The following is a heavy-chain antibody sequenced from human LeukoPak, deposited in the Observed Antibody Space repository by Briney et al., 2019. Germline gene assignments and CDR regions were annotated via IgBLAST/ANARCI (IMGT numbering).Heavy chain of an antibody. J-gene: IGHJ4*02. CDR3: AKSGLKYMIFAPHDY. D-gene: IGHD3/OR15-3a*01. CDR1: GFTVSSNY. V-gene: IGHV3-53*01. CDR2: NYSGGST. Sequence: PGGSLRLSCAASGFTVSSNYMSWVRQAPGKGLEWVSVNYSGGSTYYADSVKGRFTISRDNSKNTLYLQMNSLRAEDTAVYYCAKSGLKYMIFAPHDYWGQGTLVTVSS.